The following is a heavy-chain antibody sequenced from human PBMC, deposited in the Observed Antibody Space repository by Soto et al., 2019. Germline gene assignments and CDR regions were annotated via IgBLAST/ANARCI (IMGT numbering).Heavy chain of an antibody. CDR1: GGSISSGGYS. CDR2: IYHSGST. J-gene: IGHJ5*02. CDR3: ARVWAAPWFGELLYWFDP. D-gene: IGHD3-10*01. V-gene: IGHV4-30-2*01. Sequence: SETLSLTCAVSGGSISSGGYSWSWIRQPPGKGLEWIGYIYHSGSTYYNPSLKSRVTISVDTSKNQFSLKLSSVTAADTAVYYCARVWAAPWFGELLYWFDPWGKGTLVTVAS.